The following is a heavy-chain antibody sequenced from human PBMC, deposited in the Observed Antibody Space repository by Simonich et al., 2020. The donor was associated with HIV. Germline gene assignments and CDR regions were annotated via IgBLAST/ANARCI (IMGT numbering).Heavy chain of an antibody. D-gene: IGHD7-27*01. V-gene: IGHV4-34*01. CDR3: ARHDGLTGEWSFDY. CDR1: GGSFSGYY. CDR2: IHDSGST. Sequence: QVQLQQWGAGLLKPSETLSLTCAVYGGSFSGYYWTWIRQPPGKGLEWIGEIHDSGSTNYNPSLKSRVTMSVDKSKNQFSLKLKSVIAADTAVYYCARHDGLTGEWSFDYWGQGTLVTVSS. J-gene: IGHJ4*02.